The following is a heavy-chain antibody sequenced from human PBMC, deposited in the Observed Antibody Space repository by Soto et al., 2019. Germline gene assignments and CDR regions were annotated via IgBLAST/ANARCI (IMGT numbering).Heavy chain of an antibody. J-gene: IGHJ5*02. CDR2: IIPIFGTA. D-gene: IGHD5-18*01. Sequence: QVQLVQSGAEVKKPGSSVKVSCKASGGTFSSYAISWVRQPPGQGLEWMGGIIPIFGTANYAQKFQGRVRITAVESTSTAYMERGSLRSEDTAGYYCARVGAIELWFWFDRWGQGTLVTVSS. CDR3: ARVGAIELWFWFDR. CDR1: GGTFSSYA. V-gene: IGHV1-69*01.